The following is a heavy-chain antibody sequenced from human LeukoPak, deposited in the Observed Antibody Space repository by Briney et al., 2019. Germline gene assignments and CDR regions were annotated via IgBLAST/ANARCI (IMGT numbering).Heavy chain of an antibody. CDR1: GYTFTSYD. D-gene: IGHD4-23*01. CDR2: MNPNSGNT. Sequence: ASVKVSCKASGYTFTSYDINWVRQATGQGLEWLGWMNPNSGNTGYAQKFQGRVTMTRDMSTSTDYMELSSLRSEDTAVYYCARDNSVEDTAWWFDPWGQGTLVTVSS. V-gene: IGHV1-8*01. J-gene: IGHJ5*02. CDR3: ARDNSVEDTAWWFDP.